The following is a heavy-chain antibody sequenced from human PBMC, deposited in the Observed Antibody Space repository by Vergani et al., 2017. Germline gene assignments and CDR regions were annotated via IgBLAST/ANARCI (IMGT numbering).Heavy chain of an antibody. Sequence: QVQLQESGPGLVKPSETLSLTCAVSGNSISSGYYWGWIRQPPGKGLEWIGSIYHSGSTYYNPSLKSRVTISVDTSKNQFSLKLSSVTAADTAVYYCARHRGYSSSWGQGTLVTVSS. D-gene: IGHD6-13*01. CDR1: GNSISSGYY. J-gene: IGHJ4*02. CDR2: IYHSGST. V-gene: IGHV4-38-2*01. CDR3: ARHRGYSSS.